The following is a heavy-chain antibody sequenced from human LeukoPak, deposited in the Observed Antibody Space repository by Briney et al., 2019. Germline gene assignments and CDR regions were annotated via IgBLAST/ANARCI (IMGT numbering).Heavy chain of an antibody. CDR2: IHHSGST. CDR1: GYSISSGYY. V-gene: IGHV4-38-2*01. D-gene: IGHD3-22*01. CDR3: AAEGDSSGYYSPLFLDY. J-gene: IGHJ4*02. Sequence: SETLSLTCAVSGYSISSGYYWGWIRQPPGKGLEWIGSIHHSGSTYYNPSLKSRVTISVDTSKNQFSLKLSSVTAADTAVYYCAAEGDSSGYYSPLFLDYWGQGTLVTVSS.